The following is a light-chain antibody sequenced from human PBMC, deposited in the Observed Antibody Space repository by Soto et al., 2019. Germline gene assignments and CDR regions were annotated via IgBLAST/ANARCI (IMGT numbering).Light chain of an antibody. V-gene: IGKV1-6*01. Sequence: AIQMTQSPSSLSASVGDRVTITCRAIQGIRDELGWYQQKAGKAPNLLISAASRLQSGVPSRFSGRGSGTDFTLTISSLQPEDFVTYYCLQDYDYPRTFGQGTKVEIX. CDR3: LQDYDYPRT. J-gene: IGKJ1*01. CDR1: QGIRDE. CDR2: AAS.